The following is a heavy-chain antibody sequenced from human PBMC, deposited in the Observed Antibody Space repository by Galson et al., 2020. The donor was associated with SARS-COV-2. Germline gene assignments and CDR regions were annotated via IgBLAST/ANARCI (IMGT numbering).Heavy chain of an antibody. V-gene: IGHV1-69*13. J-gene: IGHJ4*02. CDR1: RGTLSSSD. CDR2: FIHVFHTA. Sequence: SVTVSYKASRGTLSSSDVNWVRQAPGQGLEWLGGFIHVFHTAPHPQKFQGRVKITADEPTTTAYMELTNLRSDDTAVYFCVRGEVQTLDYWGQGTLVTVSS. CDR3: VRGEVQTLDY. D-gene: IGHD1-1*01.